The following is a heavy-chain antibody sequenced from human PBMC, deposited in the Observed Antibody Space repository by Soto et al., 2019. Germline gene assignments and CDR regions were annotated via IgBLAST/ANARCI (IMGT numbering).Heavy chain of an antibody. D-gene: IGHD3-22*01. CDR2: ISYDGSNK. CDR1: GFTFSSYA. Sequence: GGSLRLSCAASGFTFSSYAMHWVRQAPGKGLEWVAVISYDGSNKYYADSVKGRFTISRDNSKNTLYLQMNSLRAEDTAVYYCARDGNYYDSSGYNYWGQGTLVTVSS. J-gene: IGHJ4*02. CDR3: ARDGNYYDSSGYNY. V-gene: IGHV3-30-3*01.